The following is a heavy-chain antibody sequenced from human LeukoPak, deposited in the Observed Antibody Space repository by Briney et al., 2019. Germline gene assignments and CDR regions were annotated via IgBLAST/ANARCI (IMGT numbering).Heavy chain of an antibody. CDR2: IWYDGSNK. CDR3: ARDSKPHYYYVMDV. Sequence: GRSLRLSCAASGFTFSSYGMHWVRQAPGKGLEWVAVIWYDGSNKYYADSVKGRFTISRDNSKNTLYLQMNSLRAEDTAVYYCARDSKPHYYYVMDVWGQGTTVTVSS. D-gene: IGHD1-14*01. J-gene: IGHJ6*02. CDR1: GFTFSSYG. V-gene: IGHV3-33*01.